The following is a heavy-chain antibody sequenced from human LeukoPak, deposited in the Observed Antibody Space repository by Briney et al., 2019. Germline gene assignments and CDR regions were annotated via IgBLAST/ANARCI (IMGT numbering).Heavy chain of an antibody. V-gene: IGHV5-10-1*01. CDR2: IDPSDSYT. CDR1: GYSFTSYW. J-gene: IGHJ6*02. Sequence: GESLKISCKGSGYSFTSYWISWVRQMPGKGLEWMGSIDPSDSYTNYSPSFQGHVTISADKSISTAYLQWSSLKASDTATYYCARPMAGSGGYYYYDMDVWGQGTTVTGSS. D-gene: IGHD2-8*01. CDR3: ARPMAGSGGYYYYDMDV.